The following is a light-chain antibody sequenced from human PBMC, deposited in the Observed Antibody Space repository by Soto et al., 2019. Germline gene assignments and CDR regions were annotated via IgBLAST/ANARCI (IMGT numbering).Light chain of an antibody. CDR2: DAS. J-gene: IGKJ4*01. CDR1: QSISSW. CDR3: QQYNSYS. Sequence: DIQTTQSPSTLSASVGDRVTITCRASQSISSWLAWYQQKPGKAPKLLIYDASSLESGVPSRFSGSGSGTEFTLTISRLQPDDFATYYCQQYNSYSFGGGTKVEIK. V-gene: IGKV1-5*01.